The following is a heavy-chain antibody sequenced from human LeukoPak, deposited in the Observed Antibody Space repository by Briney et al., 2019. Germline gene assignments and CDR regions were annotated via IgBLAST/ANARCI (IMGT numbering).Heavy chain of an antibody. J-gene: IGHJ5*02. V-gene: IGHV1-24*01. CDR1: GYTLTELS. CDR2: FDPEDGET. CDR3: ARDRPDLPIWSGPNWFDP. D-gene: IGHD3-3*01. Sequence: ASVKVSCKVSGYTLTELSMHWVRQAPGKGLEWMGGFDPEDGETIYAQKFQGRVTMTEDTSTDTAYMELSSLRSEDTAVYYCARDRPDLPIWSGPNWFDPWGRGTLVTVSS.